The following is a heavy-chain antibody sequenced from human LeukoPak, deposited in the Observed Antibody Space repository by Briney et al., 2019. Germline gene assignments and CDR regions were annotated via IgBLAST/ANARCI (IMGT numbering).Heavy chain of an antibody. Sequence: GGSLRLSCAASGFTFSSYAMSWVRQAPRKGLEWVSGISGSGGSTYYADSVKGRFTISRDNSKNTLYLQMNSLRAEGTAVYYCAKDWGAGYQLPSGIDYWGQGTLVTVSS. CDR3: AKDWGAGYQLPSGIDY. CDR2: ISGSGGST. D-gene: IGHD2-2*01. J-gene: IGHJ4*02. V-gene: IGHV3-23*01. CDR1: GFTFSSYA.